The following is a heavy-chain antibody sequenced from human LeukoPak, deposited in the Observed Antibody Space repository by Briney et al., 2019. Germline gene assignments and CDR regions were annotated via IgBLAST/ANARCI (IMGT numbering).Heavy chain of an antibody. D-gene: IGHD4-17*01. CDR2: INGYGTTT. CDR3: ARDEPTVTTGPPVGS. CDR1: GFTFETYW. Sequence: PGGSLGLSCAASGFTFETYWMHWVRQAPGKGLVWVSFINGYGTTTNYADSVKGRFTISRDNAKNTLYLQMNSLRVEDTAVYYCARDEPTVTTGPPVGSWGQGTLVTVSS. J-gene: IGHJ4*02. V-gene: IGHV3-74*01.